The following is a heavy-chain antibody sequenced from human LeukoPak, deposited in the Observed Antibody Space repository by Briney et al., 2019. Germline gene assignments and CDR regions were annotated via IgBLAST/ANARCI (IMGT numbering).Heavy chain of an antibody. CDR2: IKSKTDGGTT. J-gene: IGHJ6*02. D-gene: IGHD3-10*01. Sequence: GGSLRLSCAASGFTFSNAWMNWVRQAPGKGLEWVGRIKSKTDGGTTDYAAPVKGRFTNSRDDSKNTLYLQMNSLKTEDTAVYYCTTEDYYGSGSYYSQFGMDVWGQGTTVTVSS. CDR3: TTEDYYGSGSYYSQFGMDV. V-gene: IGHV3-15*07. CDR1: GFTFSNAW.